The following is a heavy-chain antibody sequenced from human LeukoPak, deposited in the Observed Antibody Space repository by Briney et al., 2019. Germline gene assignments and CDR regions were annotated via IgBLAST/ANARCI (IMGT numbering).Heavy chain of an antibody. CDR1: GFTFSSYA. J-gene: IGHJ4*02. D-gene: IGHD2-2*01. V-gene: IGHV3-23*01. Sequence: PGGSLRLSCAASGFTFSSYAMSWVRQAPGKGLEWVSAISGSGGSTYYADSVKGRFTISRDNSKNMVYLQMNSLRAEDTAIYFCTKGGQDCSPTTCYYDWGQGTLVTVSS. CDR3: TKGGQDCSPTTCYYD. CDR2: ISGSGGST.